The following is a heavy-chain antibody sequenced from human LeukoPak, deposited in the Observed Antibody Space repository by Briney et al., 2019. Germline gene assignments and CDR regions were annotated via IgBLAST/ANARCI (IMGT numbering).Heavy chain of an antibody. CDR1: GFTFSSSA. D-gene: IGHD2-15*01. CDR2: ISNNGGYT. CDR3: AKQLGYCSDGSCYFPY. J-gene: IGHJ4*02. V-gene: IGHV3-23*01. Sequence: GGSLRLSCAASGFTFSSSAMSWVRQAPGKGLEWVTAISNNGGYTYYADSVQGRFTISRDNSKSTLCLQMNSLRAEDTAVYYCAKQLGYCSDGSCYFPYWGQGTLVTVSS.